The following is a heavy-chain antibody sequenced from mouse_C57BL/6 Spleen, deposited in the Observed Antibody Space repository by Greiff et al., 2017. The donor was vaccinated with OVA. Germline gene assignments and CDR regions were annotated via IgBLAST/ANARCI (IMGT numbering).Heavy chain of an antibody. CDR2: INPNNGGT. V-gene: IGHV1-26*01. CDR1: GYTFTDYY. CDR3: ASHQGYAMDY. J-gene: IGHJ4*01. Sequence: VQLQQSGPELVKPGASVKISCKASGYTFTDYYMNWVKQSHGKSLEWIGDINPNNGGTSYNQKFKGKATLTVDKSSSTAYMELRSLTSEDSAVYYCASHQGYAMDYWGQGTSVTVSS.